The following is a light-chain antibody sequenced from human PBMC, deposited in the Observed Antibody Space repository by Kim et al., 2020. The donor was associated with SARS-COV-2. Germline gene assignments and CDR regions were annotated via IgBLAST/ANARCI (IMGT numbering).Light chain of an antibody. CDR3: SSYTSGSTLV. CDR2: GVS. V-gene: IGLV2-14*03. Sequence: GQSLTISCPGTSRDVGGYNYVSWYQQHPDKAPKLMIYGVSNRPSGVSIRFSGSKSGNTASLTISGLQAEDEADYYCSSYTSGSTLVFGGGTQLTVL. CDR1: SRDVGGYNY. J-gene: IGLJ2*01.